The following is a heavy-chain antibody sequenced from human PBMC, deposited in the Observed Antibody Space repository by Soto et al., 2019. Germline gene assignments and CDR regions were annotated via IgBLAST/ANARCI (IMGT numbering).Heavy chain of an antibody. J-gene: IGHJ4*02. CDR1: GGSISGYD. V-gene: IGHV4-59*01. CDR2: IYYSGYT. CDR3: ARDSVGSGYD. Sequence: QVQLQESGPGLVKPSETLSLTCAVSGGSISGYDWSWIRQPPGKRLEWIGYIYYSGYTNYNPSLKSRVTISVDRSKNQFSLELRSVTASDTAVYYCARDSVGSGYDWGQGTLVTVSS. D-gene: IGHD5-12*01.